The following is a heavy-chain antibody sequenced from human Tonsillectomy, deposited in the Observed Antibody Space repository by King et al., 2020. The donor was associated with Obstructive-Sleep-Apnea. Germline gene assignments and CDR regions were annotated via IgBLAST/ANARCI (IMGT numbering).Heavy chain of an antibody. CDR1: GFSLSNARMG. Sequence: VTLKESGPVLVKPTETLTLTCTVSGFSLSNARMGVSWIRQPPGKALEWLAHIFSNDEKSYSTSLKSRLTISKDTSKSQVVLTMTNMDPVDSATYYCARSNYYDSSAYYYGLDYWGQGTLVTVSS. CDR3: ARSNYYDSSAYYYGLDY. J-gene: IGHJ4*02. V-gene: IGHV2-26*01. D-gene: IGHD3-22*01. CDR2: IFSNDEK.